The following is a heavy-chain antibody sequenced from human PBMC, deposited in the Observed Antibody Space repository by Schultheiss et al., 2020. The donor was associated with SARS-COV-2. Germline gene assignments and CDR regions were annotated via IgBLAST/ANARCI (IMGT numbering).Heavy chain of an antibody. CDR1: GGSISSYY. V-gene: IGHV4-4*07. J-gene: IGHJ2*01. D-gene: IGHD2-21*02. Sequence: GSLRLSCTVSGGSISSYYWSWIRQPAGKGLEWIGRIYTSGSTNYNPSLKSRVTMSVDTSKNQFSLKLSSVTAADTAVYYCARGNVVVTHWYFDLWGRGTLVTVS. CDR3: ARGNVVVTHWYFDL. CDR2: IYTSGST.